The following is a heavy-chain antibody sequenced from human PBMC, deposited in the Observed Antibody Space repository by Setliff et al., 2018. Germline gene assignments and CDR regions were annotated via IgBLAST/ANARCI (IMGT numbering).Heavy chain of an antibody. J-gene: IGHJ1*01. CDR2: IRYDGSNK. CDR1: GFTFSSYG. D-gene: IGHD3-10*01. CDR3: AKDPSSLRIPEYFQH. Sequence: PGGSLRLSCAASGFTFSSYGMHWVRQAPGKGLEWVAFIRYDGSNKYYADSVKGRFTISRDNSKNTLYLQMNSLRAEDTAVYYCAKDPSSLRIPEYFQHWGQGTLVTVSS. V-gene: IGHV3-30*02.